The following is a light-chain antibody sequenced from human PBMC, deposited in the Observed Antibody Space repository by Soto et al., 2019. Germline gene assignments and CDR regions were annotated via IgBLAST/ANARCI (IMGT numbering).Light chain of an antibody. CDR3: CSXXXESXXV. V-gene: IGLV2-23*01. J-gene: IGLJ1*01. CDR2: KGT. Sequence: QSALAQPASVSGSPGQSITISCAGTSDDVGAYNSVSWYQQLPHKAPQVIIYKGTQRPSGVSSRFSGSTSGNAASLTISGLQAEDEADYFCCSXXXESXXVFGTGXXVTXL. CDR1: SDDVGAYNS.